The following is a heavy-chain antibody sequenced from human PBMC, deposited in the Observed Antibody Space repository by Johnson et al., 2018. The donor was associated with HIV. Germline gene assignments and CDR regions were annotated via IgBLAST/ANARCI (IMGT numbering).Heavy chain of an antibody. CDR1: GFTFSTYW. CDR2: IKQDGSNK. V-gene: IGHV3-7*01. CDR3: AREGPSERAGFDI. J-gene: IGHJ3*02. Sequence: VQLVESGGGLVQPGGSLRLSCAASGFTFSTYWMSWVRQAPGKGLEWVANIKQDGSNKYYADSVKGRFTISRDNSKNTLYLQMNSLRAEDTAVYYCAREGPSERAGFDIWGQGTMVTVSS.